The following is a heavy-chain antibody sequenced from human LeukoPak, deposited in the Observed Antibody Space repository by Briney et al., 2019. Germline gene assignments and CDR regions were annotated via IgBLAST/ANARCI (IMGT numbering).Heavy chain of an antibody. D-gene: IGHD3-16*01. CDR1: GGSFSGYY. J-gene: IGHJ3*02. Sequence: PSETLSLTCAVYGGSFSGYYWSWLRQPPGKGLEWIGEINHSGSTNYNPSLKSRVTISVDTSKNQFSLTLNSVTSADTALYYFARGLWGTRSLSGYGPGTRTDAFDIWGQGTMVTVSS. V-gene: IGHV4-34*01. CDR3: ARGLWGTRSLSGYGPGTRTDAFDI. CDR2: INHSGST.